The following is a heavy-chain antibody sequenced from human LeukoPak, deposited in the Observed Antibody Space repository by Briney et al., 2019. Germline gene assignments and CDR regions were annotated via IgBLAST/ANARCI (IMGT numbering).Heavy chain of an antibody. V-gene: IGHV4-4*09. Sequence: PSETLSLTCTVSGDSINDHYWSWIRQPPGEGLEWIAYIYSSVSTNYNPSLKSRVTISVDTSKNQFSLKLSSVTAADTAVYYCARRPYYYYYMDVWGKGTTVTVSS. J-gene: IGHJ6*03. D-gene: IGHD6-6*01. CDR2: IYSSVST. CDR1: GDSINDHY. CDR3: ARRPYYYYYMDV.